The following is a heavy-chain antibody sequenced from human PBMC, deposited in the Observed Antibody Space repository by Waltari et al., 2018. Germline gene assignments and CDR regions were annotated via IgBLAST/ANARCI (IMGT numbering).Heavy chain of an antibody. Sequence: QLQLQESGPGLVKPSETLSLTCTVSGYSISSGYYWGWIRQPPGKGLEWIGSIYHSGSTYYNPSLKSRVTISVDTSKNQFSLKLSSVTAADTAVYYCATSSPVGDGGGWFDPWGQGTLVTVSS. V-gene: IGHV4-38-2*02. CDR3: ATSSPVGDGGGWFDP. D-gene: IGHD2-15*01. CDR2: IYHSGST. J-gene: IGHJ5*02. CDR1: GYSISSGYY.